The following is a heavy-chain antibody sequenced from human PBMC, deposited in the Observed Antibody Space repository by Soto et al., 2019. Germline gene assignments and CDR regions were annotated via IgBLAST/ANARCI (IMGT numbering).Heavy chain of an antibody. J-gene: IGHJ3*02. CDR3: ASSRDGYNPPWDAFDI. CDR2: ISYDGSNK. CDR1: GFTFSSYA. D-gene: IGHD5-12*01. Sequence: GGSLRLSCAASGFTFSSYAMHWVRQAPGKGLEWVAVISYDGSNKYYADSVKGRFTISRDNSKNTLYLQMNSLRAEDTAVYYCASSRDGYNPPWDAFDIWGQGTMVTVSS. V-gene: IGHV3-30-3*01.